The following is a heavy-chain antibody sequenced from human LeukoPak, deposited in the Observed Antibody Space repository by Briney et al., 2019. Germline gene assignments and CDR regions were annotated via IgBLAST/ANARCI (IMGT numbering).Heavy chain of an antibody. V-gene: IGHV4-34*01. CDR3: ARGPIQRPEIDY. J-gene: IGHJ4*02. D-gene: IGHD5-18*01. Sequence: PSETLSLTCAVYGGPFSGYYWSWIRQPPGKGLEWIGEINHSGSTNYNPSLKSRVTISVDTSKNQFSLKLSSVTAADTAVYYCARGPIQRPEIDYWGQGTLVTVSS. CDR1: GGPFSGYY. CDR2: INHSGST.